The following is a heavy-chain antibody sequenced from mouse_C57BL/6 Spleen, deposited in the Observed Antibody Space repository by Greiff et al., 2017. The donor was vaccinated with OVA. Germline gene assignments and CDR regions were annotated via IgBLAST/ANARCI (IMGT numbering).Heavy chain of an antibody. CDR1: GYTFTSYW. CDR2: IDPSDSET. J-gene: IGHJ3*01. Sequence: QVQLKQPGAELVRPGSSVKLSCKASGYTFTSYWMHWVKQRPIQGLEWIGNIDPSDSETHYNQKFKDKATLTVDKSSSTAYMQLSSLTSEDSAVYYCARGDYSNYVEFAYWGQGTLVTVSA. CDR3: ARGDYSNYVEFAY. V-gene: IGHV1-52*01. D-gene: IGHD2-5*01.